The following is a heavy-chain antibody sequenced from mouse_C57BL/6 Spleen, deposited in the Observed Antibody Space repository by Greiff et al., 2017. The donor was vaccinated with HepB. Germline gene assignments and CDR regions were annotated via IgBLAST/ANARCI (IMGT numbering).Heavy chain of an antibody. D-gene: IGHD2-14*01. CDR2: IHPNSGST. CDR1: GYTFTSYW. CDR3: ARRGIGSYYAMDY. Sequence: QVQLQQSGAELVKPGASVKLSCKASGYTFTSYWMHWVKQRPGQGLEWIGMIHPNSGSTNYNEKFKSKATLTVYKSSSTAYMQLSSLTSEDSAVYYCARRGIGSYYAMDYWGQGTSVTVSS. J-gene: IGHJ4*01. V-gene: IGHV1-64*01.